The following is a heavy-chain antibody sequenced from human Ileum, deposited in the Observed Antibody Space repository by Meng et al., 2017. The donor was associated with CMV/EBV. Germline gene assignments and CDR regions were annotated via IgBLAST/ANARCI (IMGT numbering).Heavy chain of an antibody. CDR3: AKDCWFDP. CDR1: GFTFSSYA. J-gene: IGHJ5*02. V-gene: IGHV3-23*01. CDR2: ISGSGVST. Sequence: GGSLRLSCAASGFTFSSYAMSWVRQAPGKGLEWVSAISGSGVSTYYADSVRGRFTISRDNSKNTLYLQMNGLRAEDTAVYCCAKDCWFDPWGQGTLVTVSS.